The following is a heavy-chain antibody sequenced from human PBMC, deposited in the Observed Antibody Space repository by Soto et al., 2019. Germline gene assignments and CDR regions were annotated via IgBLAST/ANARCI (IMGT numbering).Heavy chain of an antibody. Sequence: QQQLVQSGPEVKKPGTSVMVSCKASGFTFSSSAVQWVRQARGQRLEWIGWIVVGSGDTKYTQKFQERVTISRDMSTSTAYMELSSLRSEDTAVYFCAAYSDGWTGFDYWGQGTLVTVSS. CDR1: GFTFSSSA. V-gene: IGHV1-58*01. CDR3: AAYSDGWTGFDY. CDR2: IVVGSGDT. J-gene: IGHJ4*02. D-gene: IGHD6-25*01.